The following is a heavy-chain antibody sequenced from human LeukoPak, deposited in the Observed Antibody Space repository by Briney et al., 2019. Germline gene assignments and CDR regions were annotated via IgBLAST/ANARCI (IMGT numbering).Heavy chain of an antibody. J-gene: IGHJ4*02. Sequence: GGSLRLSCAASGFTFSSYRMNWVRQAPGKGLEWVSYISTSGSTIYYADSVKGRFTISRDNAKNSLYLQMNSLRAEDTAVYYCAKVPDYYGSGRYHWGQGTLVTVSS. CDR1: GFTFSSYR. CDR2: ISTSGSTI. D-gene: IGHD3-10*01. V-gene: IGHV3-48*04. CDR3: AKVPDYYGSGRYH.